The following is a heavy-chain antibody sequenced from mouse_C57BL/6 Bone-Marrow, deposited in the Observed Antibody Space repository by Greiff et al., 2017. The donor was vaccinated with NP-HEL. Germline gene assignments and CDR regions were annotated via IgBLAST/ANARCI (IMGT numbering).Heavy chain of an antibody. CDR2: IYPSSGNT. CDR1: GYTFTSYG. CDR3: ARGVPFPFAY. J-gene: IGHJ3*01. Sequence: QVQLQQSGAELARPGASVKLSCKASGYTFTSYGISWVKQRPGQGLEWIGEIYPSSGNTYYNEKFKGKATLTADKSSNTAYMELRSLTSEDSAVYFCARGVPFPFAYWGQGTLVTVSA. V-gene: IGHV1-81*01.